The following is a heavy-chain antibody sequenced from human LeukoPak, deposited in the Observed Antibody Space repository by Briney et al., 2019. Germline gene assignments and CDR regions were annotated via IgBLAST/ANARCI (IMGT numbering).Heavy chain of an antibody. CDR1: GFTFSSYW. Sequence: PGGSLRLSCAASGFTFSSYWMSWVRQAPGKGLEWVANIKQYGSEKYYVDSVKGRFTISRDNAKNSLYLQMNSLRAEDTAVYYCARGYYDFWSGYLFYDAFDIWGQGTMVTVSS. CDR2: IKQYGSEK. CDR3: ARGYYDFWSGYLFYDAFDI. D-gene: IGHD3-3*01. J-gene: IGHJ3*02. V-gene: IGHV3-7*01.